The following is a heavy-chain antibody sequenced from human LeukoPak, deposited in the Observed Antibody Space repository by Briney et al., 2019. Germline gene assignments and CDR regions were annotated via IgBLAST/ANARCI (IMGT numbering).Heavy chain of an antibody. CDR2: ISYDGSNK. D-gene: IGHD4-23*01. CDR1: GFTFSSYG. J-gene: IGHJ4*02. V-gene: IGHV3-30*18. CDR3: AKLIDYGGNSVSY. Sequence: GGSLRLSCATSGFTFSSYGMHWVRQAPGKGLEWVAVISYDGSNKYYADSVKGRFTISRDNSKNTLYLQMNSLRAEDTAVYYCAKLIDYGGNSVSYWGQGTLVTVSS.